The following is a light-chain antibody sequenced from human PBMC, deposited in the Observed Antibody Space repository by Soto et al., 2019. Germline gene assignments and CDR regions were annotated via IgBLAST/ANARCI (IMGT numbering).Light chain of an antibody. Sequence: QSVLTQPPSASGTPGQRVTISCSGSRSNIGDNAVNWYQQLPGTAPKLLIYGNNQRPSGVPDRFSGSKSGSSAPLTISGRQSEEEADYYCAAWDDSMNADVFGPGTKLTVL. CDR3: AAWDDSMNADV. CDR2: GNN. V-gene: IGLV1-44*01. CDR1: RSNIGDNA. J-gene: IGLJ1*01.